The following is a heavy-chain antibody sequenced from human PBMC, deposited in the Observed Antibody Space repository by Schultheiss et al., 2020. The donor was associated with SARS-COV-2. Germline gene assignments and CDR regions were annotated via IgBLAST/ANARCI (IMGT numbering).Heavy chain of an antibody. V-gene: IGHV4-30-4*08. CDR2: IYYSGST. CDR3: AKDTPDLSWGLPGFDV. D-gene: IGHD3-16*01. Sequence: SETLSLTCTVSGGSISSGGYYWSWIRQPPGKGLEWIGYIYYSGSTYYNPSLKSRVTISVDTSKNQFSLKLSSVTAADTALYYCAKDTPDLSWGLPGFDVWGQGAMVTVS. CDR1: GGSISSGGYY. J-gene: IGHJ3*01.